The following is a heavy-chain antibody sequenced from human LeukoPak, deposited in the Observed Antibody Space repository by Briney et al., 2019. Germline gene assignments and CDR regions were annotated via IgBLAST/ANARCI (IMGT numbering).Heavy chain of an antibody. CDR3: ARVYGDYVGY. CDR1: GSSISSHY. CDR2: IYYSGST. J-gene: IGHJ4*02. V-gene: IGHV4-59*11. D-gene: IGHD4-17*01. Sequence: SETLSLTCTVSGSSISSHYWRLIRHPPGKVLEWIGYIYYSGSTNYNPSLKSRVTISVDTSKNQFSLKLSSVTAADTAVYYCARVYGDYVGYWGQGTLVTVSS.